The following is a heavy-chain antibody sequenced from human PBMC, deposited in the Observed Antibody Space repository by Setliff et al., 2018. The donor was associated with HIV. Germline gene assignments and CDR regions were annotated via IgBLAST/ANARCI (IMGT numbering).Heavy chain of an antibody. CDR1: GFTFGPFW. Sequence: GGSLRLSCVASGFTFGPFWMHWVRQAPGKGLEWVSYINSDGSIITYGESVKGRFTISRDNAKNTLYLQMDSLRAEDTAVYYCVRDRDWAFDYWGQGRLVTVSS. J-gene: IGHJ4*02. CDR2: INSDGSII. CDR3: VRDRDWAFDY. D-gene: IGHD3-9*01. V-gene: IGHV3-74*01.